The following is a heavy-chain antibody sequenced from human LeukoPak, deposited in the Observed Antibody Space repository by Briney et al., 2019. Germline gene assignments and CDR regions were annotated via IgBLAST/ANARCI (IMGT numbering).Heavy chain of an antibody. CDR3: ATDQRYNNNRQNDY. CDR1: GDTLTELS. J-gene: IGHJ4*02. CDR2: FDAEDDAS. Sequence: ASVKVSCKVYGDTLTELSMHWVRQAPGNGLECRGGFDAEDDASSYAQKFQGRVTMTEDTSTDTAYKELSSLRSEDTAVYYGATDQRYNNNRQNDYWGQGTLVTVSS. D-gene: IGHD1-1*01. V-gene: IGHV1-24*01.